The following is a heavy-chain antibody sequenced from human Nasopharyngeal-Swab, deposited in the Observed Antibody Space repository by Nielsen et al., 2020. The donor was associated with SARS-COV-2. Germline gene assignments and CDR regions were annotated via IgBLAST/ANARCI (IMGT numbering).Heavy chain of an antibody. CDR2: TSSSGSTI. J-gene: IGHJ4*02. CDR3: AISSGYYYPGFDY. D-gene: IGHD3-22*01. V-gene: IGHV3-11*01. Sequence: GGSLRLSCAASGFTFSDYYMSWIRQAPGKGLEWVSYTSSSGSTIYYADSVKGRFTISRDNAKNSLYLQMNSLRAEDTAVYYCAISSGYYYPGFDYWGQGTLVTVSS. CDR1: GFTFSDYY.